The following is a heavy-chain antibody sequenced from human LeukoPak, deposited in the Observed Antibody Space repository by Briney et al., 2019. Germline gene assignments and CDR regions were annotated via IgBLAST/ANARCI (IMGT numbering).Heavy chain of an antibody. J-gene: IGHJ6*02. Sequence: ASVKVSCKASGYTFTSYDINWVRQATGQGLEWMGWMNPNSGNTGYAQKFQGRVTMTRNTSISTAYMELSSLRSEDTAVYYCAASSGYYYYYYGMDVWGQGTTVTVSS. CDR1: GYTFTSYD. CDR2: MNPNSGNT. CDR3: AASSGYYYYYYGMDV. D-gene: IGHD3-22*01. V-gene: IGHV1-8*01.